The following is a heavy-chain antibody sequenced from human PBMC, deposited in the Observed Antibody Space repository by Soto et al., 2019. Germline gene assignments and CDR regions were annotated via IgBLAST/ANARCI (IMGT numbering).Heavy chain of an antibody. CDR2: IYYSGST. D-gene: IGHD6-13*01. CDR1: GGSISSYY. Sequence: SETLSLTCTVSGGSISSYYWSWIRQPPGKGLEWIGYIYYSGSTNYNPSLRSRVTISVDTSKNQFSLKLSSVTAADTAVYYCARDTIAAAGNYYYYYGMDVWGQGTTVTVSS. CDR3: ARDTIAAAGNYYYYYGMDV. J-gene: IGHJ6*02. V-gene: IGHV4-59*01.